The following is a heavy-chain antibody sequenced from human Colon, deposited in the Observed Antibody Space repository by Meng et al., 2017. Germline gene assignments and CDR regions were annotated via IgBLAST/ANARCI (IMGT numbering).Heavy chain of an antibody. CDR1: GFTFSSYG. CDR3: ARAQYYYDSSGYWTPYYFDY. D-gene: IGHD3-22*01. CDR2: IWYDGSNK. J-gene: IGHJ4*02. V-gene: IGHV3-33*01. Sequence: ISCAASGFTFSSYGMHWVRQAPGKGLEWVAVIWYDGSNKYYADSVKGRFTISRDNSKNTLYLQMNSLRAEDTAVYYCARAQYYYDSSGYWTPYYFDYWGQGTLVTVSS.